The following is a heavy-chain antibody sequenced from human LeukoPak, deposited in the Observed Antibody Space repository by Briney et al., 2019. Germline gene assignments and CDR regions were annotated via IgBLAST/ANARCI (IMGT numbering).Heavy chain of an antibody. CDR2: INSDGSST. V-gene: IGHV3-74*01. J-gene: IGHJ5*02. Sequence: QPGGSLRLSCVASGFTLRSYWMHWVRQVPGKGLMWVSRINSDGSSTDYADSVKGRFTISRDNAENSLHLHMSSLRAEDTAVYYCARDRIMVVGPYNWFDPWGQGTLVTVSS. CDR1: GFTLRSYW. CDR3: ARDRIMVVGPYNWFDP. D-gene: IGHD2-15*01.